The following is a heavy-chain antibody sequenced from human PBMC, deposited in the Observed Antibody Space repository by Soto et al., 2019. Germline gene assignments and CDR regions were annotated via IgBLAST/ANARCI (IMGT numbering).Heavy chain of an antibody. CDR2: ISYDGSNK. CDR3: ASGGDIVVVPAAP. Sequence: QVQLVESGGGVVQPGRSLRLSCAASGFTFSSYAMHWVRQAPGKGLEWVAVISYDGSNKYYADSVKGRFTISRDNSKNTPYLQMNSLRAEDTAVYYCASGGDIVVVPAAPWGQGTLVTVSS. CDR1: GFTFSSYA. J-gene: IGHJ5*02. V-gene: IGHV3-30-3*01. D-gene: IGHD2-2*01.